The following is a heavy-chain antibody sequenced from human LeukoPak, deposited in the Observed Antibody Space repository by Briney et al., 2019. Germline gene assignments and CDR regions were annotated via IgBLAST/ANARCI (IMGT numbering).Heavy chain of an antibody. CDR2: INAGNGNT. CDR1: GYTFTSYA. CDR3: ARDRGRYYYDSSGYYYGPEYRSYFDY. J-gene: IGHJ4*02. Sequence: ASVKVSCKASGYTFTSYAMHWVRQAPGQRLEWMGWINAGNGNTKYSQEFQGRVTITRDTSASTAYMELSSLRSEDMAVYYCARDRGRYYYDSSGYYYGPEYRSYFDYWGQGTLVTVSS. D-gene: IGHD3-22*01. V-gene: IGHV1-3*03.